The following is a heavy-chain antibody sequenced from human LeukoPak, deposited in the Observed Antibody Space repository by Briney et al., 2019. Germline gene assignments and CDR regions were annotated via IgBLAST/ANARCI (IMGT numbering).Heavy chain of an antibody. D-gene: IGHD3-10*01. CDR2: INTYNGNT. CDR3: ARIIEGWTYGQRYHYMDV. Sequence: GASVKVSCKASGYTFISYSISWVRQAPGQGLEWMGWINTYNGNTNYAQKLQGRVTMTTDTSTSTAYMELRSLRSDDTAVYYCARIIEGWTYGQRYHYMDVWGKGTTVTISS. V-gene: IGHV1-18*01. J-gene: IGHJ6*03. CDR1: GYTFISYS.